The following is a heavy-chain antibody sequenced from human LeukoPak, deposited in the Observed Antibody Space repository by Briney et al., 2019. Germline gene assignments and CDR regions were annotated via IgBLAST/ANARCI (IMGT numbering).Heavy chain of an antibody. Sequence: GGSLRLSCAASGFTFSSYRMNWVRQAPGKGLEWVSSISSSSYIYYADSVKGRFTISRDNAKNSLYLQMNSLRAEDTAVYYCARGGVWFGELHIWDFYFDYWGQGTLVTVSS. D-gene: IGHD3-10*01. J-gene: IGHJ4*02. CDR3: ARGGVWFGELHIWDFYFDY. V-gene: IGHV3-21*01. CDR1: GFTFSSYR. CDR2: ISSSSYI.